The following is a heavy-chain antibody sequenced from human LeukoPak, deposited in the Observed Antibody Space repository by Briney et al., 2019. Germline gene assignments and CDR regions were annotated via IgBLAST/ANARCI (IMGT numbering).Heavy chain of an antibody. CDR3: AIRSSGYSYGYVNYDY. J-gene: IGHJ4*02. CDR1: GYIFSDYY. V-gene: IGHV1-69*13. Sequence: SVKVSCKASGYIFSDYYMHWVRQAPGQGLEWMGGIIPIFGTANYAQKFQGRVTITADESTSTAYMELSSLRSEDTAVYYCAIRSSGYSYGYVNYDYWGQGTLVTVSS. CDR2: IIPIFGTA. D-gene: IGHD5-18*01.